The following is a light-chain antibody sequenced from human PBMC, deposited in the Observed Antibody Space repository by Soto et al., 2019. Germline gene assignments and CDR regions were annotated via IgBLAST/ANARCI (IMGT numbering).Light chain of an antibody. V-gene: IGLV2-14*01. Sequence: QSALTQPASVSGSPGQSITISCIGTSSDVGGYNYVSWYQQHPGKAPKLMIYDVSNRPLGVSNRFSGSKSGNTASLTISGLQAEDEAAYYCSSYTSSSRVFGGGTKLTVL. CDR2: DVS. CDR3: SSYTSSSRV. CDR1: SSDVGGYNY. J-gene: IGLJ2*01.